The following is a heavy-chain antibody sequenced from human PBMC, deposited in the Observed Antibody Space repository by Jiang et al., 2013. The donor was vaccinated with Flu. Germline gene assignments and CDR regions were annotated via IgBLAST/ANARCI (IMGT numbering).Heavy chain of an antibody. CDR1: GGSISSSSYY. V-gene: IGHV4-39*01. CDR2: IYYSGST. J-gene: IGHJ4*02. Sequence: LLKPSETLSLTCTVSGGSISSSSYYWGWIRQPPGKGLEWIGSIYYSGSTYYNPSLKSRVTISVDTSKNQFSLKLSSVTAADTAVYYCARHYPYLRYYFDYWGQGTLVTVSS. D-gene: IGHD3-10*01. CDR3: ARHYPYLRYYFDY.